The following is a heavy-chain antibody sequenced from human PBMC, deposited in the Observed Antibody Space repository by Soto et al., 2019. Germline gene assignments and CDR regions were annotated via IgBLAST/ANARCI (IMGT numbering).Heavy chain of an antibody. CDR2: IWYDGSNQ. V-gene: IGHV3-33*08. D-gene: IGHD3-10*01. J-gene: IGHJ4*02. CDR1: GFSFSTSS. Sequence: GGSLRLSCAASGFSFSTSSMAWVRQAPGKGLEWVAIIWYDGSNQYYADSVKGRLIISRDNSKNTLYLQMNSLRVEDTAVYYCARDQGTSSSGLLIKGTDYWCQGTPVTVSS. CDR3: ARDQGTSSSGLLIKGTDY.